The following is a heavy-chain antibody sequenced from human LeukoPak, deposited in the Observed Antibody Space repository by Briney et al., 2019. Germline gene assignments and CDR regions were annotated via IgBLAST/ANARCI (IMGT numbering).Heavy chain of an antibody. D-gene: IGHD3-22*01. CDR2: INPNSGGT. V-gene: IGHV1-2*02. CDR3: ARATIADSSTYYIDY. Sequence: ASGKVSCKASGYTFSDYYMHWVRQAPGQGLAWMGWINPNSGGTNYAQKFQGRVTMTRDMSISTAYMEVSRLTSDDTAVYYCARATIADSSTYYIDYWGLGTLVTVSS. J-gene: IGHJ4*02. CDR1: GYTFSDYY.